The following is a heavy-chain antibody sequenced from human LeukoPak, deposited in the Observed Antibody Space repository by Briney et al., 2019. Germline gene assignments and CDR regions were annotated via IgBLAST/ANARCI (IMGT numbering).Heavy chain of an antibody. CDR2: IYYSGST. Sequence: SGTLSLTCTVSGGSISSSSYYWGWIRQPPGKGLEWIGSIYYSGSTYYNPSLKSRVTISVDTSKNQFSLKLSSVTAADTAVYYCARHGIAAAGTKDWGQGTLVTVSS. J-gene: IGHJ4*02. CDR3: ARHGIAAAGTKD. CDR1: GGSISSSSYY. V-gene: IGHV4-39*01. D-gene: IGHD6-13*01.